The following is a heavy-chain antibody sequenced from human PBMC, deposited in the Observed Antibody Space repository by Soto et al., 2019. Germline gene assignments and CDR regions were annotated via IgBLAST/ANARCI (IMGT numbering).Heavy chain of an antibody. Sequence: SENLSLTCAVSGGSISSSNWWSWVRQPPGKGLEWIGEIYHSGSTNYNPSLKSRVTISVDKSKNQFSLKLSSVTAADTAVYYCARAGIAVAGTLDYWGQGTLVTVSS. V-gene: IGHV4-4*02. J-gene: IGHJ4*02. CDR2: IYHSGST. D-gene: IGHD6-19*01. CDR1: GGSISSSNW. CDR3: ARAGIAVAGTLDY.